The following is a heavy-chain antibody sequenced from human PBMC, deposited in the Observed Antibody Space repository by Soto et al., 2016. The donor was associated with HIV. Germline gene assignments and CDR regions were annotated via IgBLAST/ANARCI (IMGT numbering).Heavy chain of an antibody. V-gene: IGHV3-15*01. Sequence: EEQLVESGGGLVKPGGSLRVSCAASGFIFSKAWMSWVRQAPGKGLEWVGRIKSKTDGGTTDYAAPVKGRFTISRDDSKDTLYLQMNSLKTEDTAVYYCTTVRSLTGYLSGYDTLDYWGQGTLVTVSS. CDR2: IKSKTDGGTT. CDR3: TTVRSLTGYLSGYDTLDY. J-gene: IGHJ4*02. CDR1: GFIFSKAW. D-gene: IGHD3-9*01.